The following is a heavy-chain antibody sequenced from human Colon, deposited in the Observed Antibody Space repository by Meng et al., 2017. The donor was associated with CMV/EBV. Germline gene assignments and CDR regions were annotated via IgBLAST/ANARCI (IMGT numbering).Heavy chain of an antibody. CDR1: GFTFWSHA. CDR3: ARDGSHGFITYNYFDN. J-gene: IGHJ4*02. CDR2: ISGSTTST. Sequence: GESLKISCAASGFTFWSHAMSWVRQAPGKGLEWVAAISGSTTSTDYADSVRGRFTISRDNSKNTLYLQMDSLRAEDTAVYYCARDGSHGFITYNYFDNWGQGTLVTVSS. D-gene: IGHD5-18*01. V-gene: IGHV3-23*01.